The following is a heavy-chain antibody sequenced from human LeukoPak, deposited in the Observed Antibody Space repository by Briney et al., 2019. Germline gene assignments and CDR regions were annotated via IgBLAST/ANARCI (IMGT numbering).Heavy chain of an antibody. D-gene: IGHD6-13*01. Sequence: PGGSLRLSCAASGFTFSSYAMSWVRQAPGKGLEWVSYISSSSSTIYYADSVKGRFTISRDNAKNSLYLQMNSLRAEDMAVYYCARGPLAAAGIIDYWGQGTLVTVSS. CDR2: ISSSSSTI. CDR3: ARGPLAAAGIIDY. CDR1: GFTFSSYA. J-gene: IGHJ4*02. V-gene: IGHV3-48*04.